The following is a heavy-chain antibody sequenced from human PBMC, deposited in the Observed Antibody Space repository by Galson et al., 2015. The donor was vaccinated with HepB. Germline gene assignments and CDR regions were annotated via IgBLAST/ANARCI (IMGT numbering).Heavy chain of an antibody. V-gene: IGHV3-30*02. D-gene: IGHD5-12*01. CDR2: IRYDGNIK. CDR3: ARNTPSSGYHGLHY. J-gene: IGHJ4*02. CDR1: GFTFSNYG. Sequence: SLRLSCAASGFTFSNYGMHWVRQAPGKGLEWVAYIRYDGNIKYYADSVKGRFTISRDNSKNTLYLQMNSLRAEDTAVYYCARNTPSSGYHGLHYGGQGTLVTVSS.